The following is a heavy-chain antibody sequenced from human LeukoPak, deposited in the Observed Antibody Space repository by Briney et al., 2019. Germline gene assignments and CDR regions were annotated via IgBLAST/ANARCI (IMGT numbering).Heavy chain of an antibody. CDR1: GGSISGGDYY. Sequence: SETLSLTCTVSGGSISGGDYYWSWIRQTPGKGLEWIGYIYYSGIPYYNPSLRSRVTISRDTSKNQFSLRLSSVTAADTAVYYCARDADLGSEVWGPGTLVTVSP. CDR2: IYYSGIP. CDR3: ARDADLGSEV. V-gene: IGHV4-30-4*01. D-gene: IGHD3-10*01. J-gene: IGHJ4*02.